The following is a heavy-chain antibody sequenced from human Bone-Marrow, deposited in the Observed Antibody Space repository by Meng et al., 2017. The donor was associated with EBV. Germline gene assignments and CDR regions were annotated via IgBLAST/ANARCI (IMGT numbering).Heavy chain of an antibody. CDR2: IDPNSGGA. J-gene: IGHJ4*02. Sequence: QGQRGQSGAEVKKPGASVKVSCKASGYTFTGHYMHWVRQAPGQGLEWMGRIDPNSGGADYAQKFQGGVTMTRDTSISTFYMELSRLTSDDTAVYFCARASDYGNDLDYWGQGTLVTVSS. D-gene: IGHD4-11*01. V-gene: IGHV1-2*06. CDR3: ARASDYGNDLDY. CDR1: GYTFTGHY.